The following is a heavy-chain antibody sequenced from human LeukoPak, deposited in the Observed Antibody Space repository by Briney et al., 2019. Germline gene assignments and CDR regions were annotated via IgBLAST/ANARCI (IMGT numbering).Heavy chain of an antibody. CDR1: GGSISSGGYY. D-gene: IGHD3-3*01. Sequence: SETLSLTCTVSGGSISSGGYYWSWIRQPPGKGLEWIGYIYHSGSTYYNPSLKSRVTISVDRSKNQFSLKLSSVTAADTAVYYCAREPYYDFWGSMDVWGKGTTVTVSS. J-gene: IGHJ6*03. CDR2: IYHSGST. CDR3: AREPYYDFWGSMDV. V-gene: IGHV4-30-2*01.